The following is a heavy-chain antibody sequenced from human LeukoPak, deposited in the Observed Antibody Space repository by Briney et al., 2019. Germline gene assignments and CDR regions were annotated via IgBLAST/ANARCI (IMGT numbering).Heavy chain of an antibody. V-gene: IGHV3-43*02. J-gene: IGHJ3*02. CDR2: ISGDGDST. CDR3: TKDLWVGGINAFDI. Sequence: PGGSLGLSCAASGFTFDDYAMHWVRQAPGKALEWVSLISGDGDSTYYADSVKGRFTTSRDNSKNSLYLQMNSLRTEDTAFYFCTKDLWVGGINAFDIWGQGTMVTVSS. D-gene: IGHD1-26*01. CDR1: GFTFDDYA.